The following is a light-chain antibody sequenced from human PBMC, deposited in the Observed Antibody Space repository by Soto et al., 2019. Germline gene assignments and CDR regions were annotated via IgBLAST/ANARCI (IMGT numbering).Light chain of an antibody. CDR3: QTWATVPDGV. CDR1: SGHSTYA. V-gene: IGLV4-69*01. Sequence: QPVLTQSPSASASLGASVKLTCTLSSGHSTYAIAWHQQQPEKGPRYLMKLDSDGSHSKGDGIPDRFSGSSSGAERYLTISSLQSDDEADYYCQTWATVPDGVFGGGTKLTVL. J-gene: IGLJ3*02. CDR2: LDSDGSH.